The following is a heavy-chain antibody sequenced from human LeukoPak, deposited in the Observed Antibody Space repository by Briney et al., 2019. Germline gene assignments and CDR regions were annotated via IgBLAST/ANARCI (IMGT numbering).Heavy chain of an antibody. D-gene: IGHD6-6*01. CDR2: ISGSGGST. J-gene: IGHJ4*02. CDR3: AKDRSSSFSGFLEY. V-gene: IGHV3-23*01. CDR1: GFTFSAYA. Sequence: GGSLRLSCEASGFTFSAYAMTWVRQAPGKGLEWVSAISGSGGSTSYADSVKGRFTISRDNSKNTLYLQMNSLRAEDTAVYYCAKDRSSSFSGFLEYWGQGTLVTVSS.